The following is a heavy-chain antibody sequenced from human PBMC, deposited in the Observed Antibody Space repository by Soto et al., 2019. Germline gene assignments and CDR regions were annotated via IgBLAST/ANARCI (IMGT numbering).Heavy chain of an antibody. J-gene: IGHJ5*02. Sequence: SGPTLVNPTQTLTLTCTFSGFSLSTSGVGVGWIRQPPGKALEWLALIYWNDDKRYSPSLKSRLTITKDTSKNQVVLTMTNMDPVDTATYYCAHRVTYYYDSSGYYWFDPWGQGTLATVSS. V-gene: IGHV2-5*01. CDR3: AHRVTYYYDSSGYYWFDP. D-gene: IGHD3-22*01. CDR1: GFSLSTSGVG. CDR2: IYWNDDK.